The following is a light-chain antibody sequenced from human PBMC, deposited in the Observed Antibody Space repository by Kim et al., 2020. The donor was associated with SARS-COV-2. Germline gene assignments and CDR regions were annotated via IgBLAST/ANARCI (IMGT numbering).Light chain of an antibody. Sequence: ATVNCKSSQRLLYSHNNKNYLAWYQHKVGQPPKLLMYWASTRESGVPDRFSGSGSGTDFTLTIISLQPEDVAVYYCQQYYTVPWTFGPGTKVDIK. CDR2: WAS. J-gene: IGKJ1*01. CDR3: QQYYTVPWT. CDR1: QRLLYSHNNKNY. V-gene: IGKV4-1*01.